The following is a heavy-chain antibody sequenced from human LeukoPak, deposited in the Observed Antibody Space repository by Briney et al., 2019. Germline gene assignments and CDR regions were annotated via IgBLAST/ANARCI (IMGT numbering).Heavy chain of an antibody. CDR1: GFTFSSYS. J-gene: IGHJ3*02. Sequence: GGSLRLSCAASGFTFSSYSMNWVRQAPGKGLEWVSSISSSSSYIYYADSVKGRFTISRDNAKNSVFLQMDSLRAADTAVYYCARGLGYCSGGSCPRRAFDIWGQGTMVTVSS. CDR2: ISSSSSYI. D-gene: IGHD2-15*01. CDR3: ARGLGYCSGGSCPRRAFDI. V-gene: IGHV3-21*04.